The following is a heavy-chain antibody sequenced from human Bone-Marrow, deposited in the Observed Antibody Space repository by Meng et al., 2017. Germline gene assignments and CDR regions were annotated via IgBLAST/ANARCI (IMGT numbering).Heavy chain of an antibody. CDR1: GFTFSSYG. V-gene: IGHV3-33*01. CDR2: IWYDGSNK. CDR3: ARGVSLFGGTSRDDC. Sequence: GESLKISCAASGFTFSSYGMHWVRQAPGKGLEWVAVIWYDGSNKYYADSVKGRFTISRDNSKNTLYLQMNSLRAEDTAVYYCARGVSLFGGTSRDDCWGQGTLVTVSS. D-gene: IGHD3-10*01. J-gene: IGHJ4*02.